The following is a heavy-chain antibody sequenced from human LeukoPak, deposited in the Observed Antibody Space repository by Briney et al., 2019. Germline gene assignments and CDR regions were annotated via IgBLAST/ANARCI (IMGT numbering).Heavy chain of an antibody. V-gene: IGHV3-7*01. CDR2: IKQDGSEK. CDR1: GFTFSSYW. Sequence: GGSLRLSCAASGFTFSSYWMSLVRQAPGKGLEWVVNIKQDGSEKYYVDSVKGRFTISRDNAKNSLYLQMNSLRAEDTAVYYCAREICSSTSCYLPGVYSYYYGMDVWGQGTTVTVSS. D-gene: IGHD2-2*01. J-gene: IGHJ6*02. CDR3: AREICSSTSCYLPGVYSYYYGMDV.